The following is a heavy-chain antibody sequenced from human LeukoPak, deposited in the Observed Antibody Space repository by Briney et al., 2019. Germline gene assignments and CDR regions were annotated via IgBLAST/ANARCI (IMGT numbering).Heavy chain of an antibody. Sequence: GEALKISCKGSGYSFPSFWIGWVRQMPGKGLEWMGIIYPGDSDTRYSPSFQGQVTISADKSISTTYVQWSSLKASHTAIYYCASIVVAAAGRGYYYYGMDVWGQGTTVTVSS. D-gene: IGHD6-13*01. CDR3: ASIVVAAAGRGYYYYGMDV. J-gene: IGHJ6*02. CDR2: IYPGDSDT. CDR1: GYSFPSFW. V-gene: IGHV5-51*01.